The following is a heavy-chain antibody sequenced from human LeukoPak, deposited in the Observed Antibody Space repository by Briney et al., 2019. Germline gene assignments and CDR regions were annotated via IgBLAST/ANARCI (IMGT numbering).Heavy chain of an antibody. J-gene: IGHJ4*02. CDR1: GFTFSSHW. V-gene: IGHV3-7*01. Sequence: GGSLRLSCAASGFTFSSHWMSWVRLAPGKGLEWAANINQHGSEKYYVDSVKGRFTISRDNAKNLLYLQMNSLRAEDTAVYYCARAAISTYYSSGYYFDYWGQGTLVTVSS. CDR3: ARAAISTYYSSGYYFDY. D-gene: IGHD3-22*01. CDR2: INQHGSEK.